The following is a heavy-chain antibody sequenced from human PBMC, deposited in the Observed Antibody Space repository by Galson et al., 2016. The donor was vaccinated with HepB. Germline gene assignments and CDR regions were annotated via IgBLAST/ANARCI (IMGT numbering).Heavy chain of an antibody. V-gene: IGHV3-33*01. D-gene: IGHD5-12*01. J-gene: IGHJ3*01. CDR3: ARNSGYRGDGCDL. CDR1: GFDFNNCG. Sequence: LRLSCAASGFDFNNCGMHWVRQAPGKGLEWVAIIWHDGPTKYYGESVKGRFTISRDNSKNTLYLQMNNLRAEDTALYYCARNSGYRGDGCDLWGQGTMVSLSP. CDR2: IWHDGPTK.